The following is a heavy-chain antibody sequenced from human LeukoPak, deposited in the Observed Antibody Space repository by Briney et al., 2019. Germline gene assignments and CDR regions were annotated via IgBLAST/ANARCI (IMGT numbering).Heavy chain of an antibody. CDR3: AKYGYSSGWYFDY. CDR1: GGFISSYY. D-gene: IGHD6-19*01. Sequence: PSETLPLTCPVSGGFISSYYWSWLRQPPGKGLAWIGHIYNSGSTNYNPSLNSRVTISVDQSKYQYSLKLSSVTAADTAVCYCAKYGYSSGWYFDYWGQGTLVTVSS. CDR2: IYNSGST. J-gene: IGHJ4*02. V-gene: IGHV4-59*01.